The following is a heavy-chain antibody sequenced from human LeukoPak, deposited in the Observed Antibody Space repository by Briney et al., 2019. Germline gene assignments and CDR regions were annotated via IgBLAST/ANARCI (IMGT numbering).Heavy chain of an antibody. Sequence: GGSLRLSCAASGFTFSRYSMNWVRQAPGKGLEWVSSISSSNTYIYYADSVKGRFTISRDNAKKSLYLQMNSLRSADTAIYYCARDNSVGDNAWWFDPWGQGTLVTVSS. D-gene: IGHD1-26*01. J-gene: IGHJ5*02. CDR1: GFTFSRYS. CDR2: ISSSNTYI. CDR3: ARDNSVGDNAWWFDP. V-gene: IGHV3-21*04.